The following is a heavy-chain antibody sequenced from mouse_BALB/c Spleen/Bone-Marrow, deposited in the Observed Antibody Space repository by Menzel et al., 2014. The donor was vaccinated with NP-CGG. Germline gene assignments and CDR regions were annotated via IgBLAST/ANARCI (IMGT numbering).Heavy chain of an antibody. Sequence: EVKLLESGGGLVKPGGSLKLSCAASGFDFSRSWMSWVRQAPGKGLEWIGEINPDSSTINYTPSLQDKFIISRDTAKNTLYLQMSKVRSDNTVLYYGARLNYYGNLFVWGVGTTVTVSS. J-gene: IGHJ1*01. D-gene: IGHD1-1*01. CDR1: GFDFSRSW. CDR2: INPDSSTI. V-gene: IGHV4-1*02. CDR3: ARLNYYGNLFV.